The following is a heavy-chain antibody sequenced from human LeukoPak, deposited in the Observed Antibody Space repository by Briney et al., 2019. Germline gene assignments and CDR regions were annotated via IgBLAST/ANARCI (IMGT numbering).Heavy chain of an antibody. Sequence: GGSLRLSCAASGFTFSSYSMNWVRQAPGKGLEWVSSISSSSSCIYYADSVKGRFTISRDNAKSSLYLQMNSLRAEDTAVYYCARTKMATTNWFDPWGQGTLVTVSS. CDR2: ISSSSSCI. CDR1: GFTFSSYS. CDR3: ARTKMATTNWFDP. D-gene: IGHD5-24*01. V-gene: IGHV3-21*01. J-gene: IGHJ5*02.